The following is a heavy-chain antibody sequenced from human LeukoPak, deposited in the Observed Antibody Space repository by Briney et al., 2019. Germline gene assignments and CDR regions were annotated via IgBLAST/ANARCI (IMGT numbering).Heavy chain of an antibody. Sequence: PSETLSLTCSVSGGSISGYYWSWIRQPPGKGLEWIGYIYYSGTTIYNPSLKSRLTISLDTSKNLFSLNLSSVTAADTAVYYCARDETHFYGSGSSNWFDPWGQGILVTVSS. CDR1: GGSISGYY. CDR3: ARDETHFYGSGSSNWFDP. V-gene: IGHV4-59*12. J-gene: IGHJ5*02. D-gene: IGHD3-10*01. CDR2: IYYSGTT.